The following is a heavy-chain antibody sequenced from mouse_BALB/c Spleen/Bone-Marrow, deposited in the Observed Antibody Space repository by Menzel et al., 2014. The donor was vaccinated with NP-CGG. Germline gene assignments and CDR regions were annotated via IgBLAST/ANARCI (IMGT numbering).Heavy chain of an antibody. V-gene: IGHV1-80*01. Sequence: QVQLQQSGAELVRPGSSVKISCKASGYAFSGYWMNWVKQRPGQGLEWIGQIYPGDGDTDYNGKFKGKATLTADKSSSTAYMQLSSLTSEDSAVYFCARGGISVGYWGQGTTLTVSS. CDR2: IYPGDGDT. J-gene: IGHJ2*01. CDR1: GYAFSGYW. CDR3: ARGGISVGY.